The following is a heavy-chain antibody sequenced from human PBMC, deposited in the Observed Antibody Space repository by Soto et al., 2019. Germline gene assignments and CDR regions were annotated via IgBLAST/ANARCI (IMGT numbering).Heavy chain of an antibody. Sequence: LSLTCTVSGASIRSTDYHWSWIRQAPGKGLEWIGYVYYTGSTYYNPSLMSRLTISVDTSKNQFSLKLTSVTAAETAVYYCVRTARQGAVAPHWFDRWGQGTQVTVSS. CDR1: GASIRSTDYH. V-gene: IGHV4-30-4*01. D-gene: IGHD2-21*02. CDR3: VRTARQGAVAPHWFDR. CDR2: VYYTGST. J-gene: IGHJ5*02.